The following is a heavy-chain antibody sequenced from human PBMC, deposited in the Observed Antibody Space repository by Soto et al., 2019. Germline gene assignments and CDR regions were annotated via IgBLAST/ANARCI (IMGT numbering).Heavy chain of an antibody. CDR2: MNPGSGDT. V-gene: IGHV1-8*02. J-gene: IGHJ5*02. CDR1: GYTFTNND. Sequence: QVQLVQSGAEVKKPGASVKVSCKASGYTFTNNDVSWVRQATGQGLEWMGWMNPGSGDTGYAQKFQGRVTMTRDISIATAYMELNSLTSEDTAIYYCARMESFGSLNWFDPWGQGTXVTVSS. CDR3: ARMESFGSLNWFDP. D-gene: IGHD5-18*01.